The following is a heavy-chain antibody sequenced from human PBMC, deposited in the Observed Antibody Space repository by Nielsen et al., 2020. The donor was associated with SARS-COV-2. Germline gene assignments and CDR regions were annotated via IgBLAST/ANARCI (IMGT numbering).Heavy chain of an antibody. CDR2: IDWDDDK. J-gene: IGHJ3*02. Sequence: SGPTLVKPTQTLTLTCTFSGFSLSTSGMCVSWIRQPPGKALEWLALIDWDDDKYYSTSLKTRLTISKDTSKNQVVLTMTNMDPVDTATYYCARSYCDILTGYYPDAFDIWGQGTMVTVSS. CDR3: ARSYCDILTGYYPDAFDI. CDR1: GFSLSTSGMC. D-gene: IGHD3-9*01. V-gene: IGHV2-70*01.